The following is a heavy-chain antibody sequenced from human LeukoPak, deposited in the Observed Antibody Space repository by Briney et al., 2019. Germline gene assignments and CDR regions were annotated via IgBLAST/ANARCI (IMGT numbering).Heavy chain of an antibody. V-gene: IGHV4-39*07. D-gene: IGHD3-10*01. CDR1: GGSISSSSYY. CDR2: IYYSGST. Sequence: SETLPLTCTVSGGSISSSSYYWGWIRQPPGKGLEWIGSIYYSGSTYYNPSLKSRVTISVDTSKNQFSLKLSSVTAADTAVYYCARARYHYYYGSGSFRQNYYMDVWGKGTTVTVSS. CDR3: ARARYHYYYGSGSFRQNYYMDV. J-gene: IGHJ6*03.